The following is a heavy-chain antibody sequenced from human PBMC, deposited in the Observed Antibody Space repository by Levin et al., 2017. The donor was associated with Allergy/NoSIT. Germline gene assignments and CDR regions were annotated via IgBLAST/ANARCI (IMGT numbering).Heavy chain of an antibody. CDR1: GYTFTGYY. Sequence: GASVKVSCKASGYTFTGYYMHWVRQAPGQGLEWMGRINPNSGGTNYAQKFQGRVTMTRDTSISTAYMELSRLRSDDTAVYYCARVIPSSWYYFDYWGQGTLVTVSS. CDR3: ARVIPSSWYYFDY. CDR2: INPNSGGT. J-gene: IGHJ4*02. D-gene: IGHD6-13*01. V-gene: IGHV1-2*06.